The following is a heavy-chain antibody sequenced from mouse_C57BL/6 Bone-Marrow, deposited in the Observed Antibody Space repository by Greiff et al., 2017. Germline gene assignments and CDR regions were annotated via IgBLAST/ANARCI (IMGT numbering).Heavy chain of an antibody. CDR3: AIPLYYYGSQTPYAMDY. CDR2: IHPSDSDT. Sequence: QVQLQQPGAELVKPGASVKVSCKASGYTFTSYWMHWVKQRPGQGLEWIGRIHPSDSDTNYNQKFKGTATLTVDKSSSTAYMQLSSLTSEASAVYYCAIPLYYYGSQTPYAMDYWGQGTSVTVSS. V-gene: IGHV1-74*01. CDR1: GYTFTSYW. J-gene: IGHJ4*01. D-gene: IGHD1-1*01.